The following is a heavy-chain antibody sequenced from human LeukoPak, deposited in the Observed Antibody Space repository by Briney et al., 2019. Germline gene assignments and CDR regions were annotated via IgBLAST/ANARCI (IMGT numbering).Heavy chain of an antibody. Sequence: GVLRLSCAASGFTFSSYAMSWVRQAPGKGLEWVSSISNSNGYIYYADSVKGRFTISRDNAKNSLYLQMNSLRAEDTAIYYCAREIIAATLDAWGQGILVTVSS. J-gene: IGHJ5*02. D-gene: IGHD1-1*01. CDR3: AREIIAATLDA. CDR1: GFTFSSYA. CDR2: ISNSNGYI. V-gene: IGHV3-21*06.